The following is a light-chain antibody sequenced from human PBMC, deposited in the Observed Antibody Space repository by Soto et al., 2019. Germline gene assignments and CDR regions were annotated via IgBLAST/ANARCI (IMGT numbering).Light chain of an antibody. CDR2: GAS. J-gene: IGKJ5*01. V-gene: IGKV1-5*01. CDR1: QTISSW. CDR3: QPYDSVFT. Sequence: DGQMTQSPSTLSGSVGDRVTITCRASQTISSWLAWYQQKPGKAPKLLIYGASNLETGVPSRFSGSGSGTDFTFTISSLQAEDIATYFCQPYDSVFTSAQGTRPAVK.